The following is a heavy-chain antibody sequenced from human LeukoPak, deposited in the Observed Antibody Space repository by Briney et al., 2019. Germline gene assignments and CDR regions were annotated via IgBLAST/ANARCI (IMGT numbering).Heavy chain of an antibody. CDR3: ARSWYYDFWSGPSAYYFDY. CDR1: GYTLTGYY. V-gene: IGHV1-2*02. Sequence: GASVKVSCKASGYTLTGYYMHWVRQAPGQGLEWMGWINPNSGGTNYAQKFQGRVTMTRDTSISTAYMELSRLRSDDTAVYYCARSWYYDFWSGPSAYYFDYWGQGTLVTVSS. D-gene: IGHD3-3*01. CDR2: INPNSGGT. J-gene: IGHJ4*02.